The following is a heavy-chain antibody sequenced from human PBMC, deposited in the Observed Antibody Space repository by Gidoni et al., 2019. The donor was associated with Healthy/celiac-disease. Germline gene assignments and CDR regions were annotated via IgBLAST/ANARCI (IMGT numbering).Heavy chain of an antibody. J-gene: IGHJ4*02. CDR1: GFTLSSYG. CDR2: IGYDGSNK. Sequence: QVQLVESGGGVVQPGRSVRLSCAASGFTLSSYGMHWVRQAPGKGLEWVAVIGYDGSNKYYADSVKGRFTISRDNSKNTLYLQMNSLRAEDTAVYYCARAQIVVVTTLHPGYYFDYWGQGTLVTVSS. D-gene: IGHD3-22*01. CDR3: ARAQIVVVTTLHPGYYFDY. V-gene: IGHV3-33*01.